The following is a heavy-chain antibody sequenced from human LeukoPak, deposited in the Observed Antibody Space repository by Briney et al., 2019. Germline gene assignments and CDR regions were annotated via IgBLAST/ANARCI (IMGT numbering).Heavy chain of an antibody. CDR3: ASSWGGSYYLGFDY. J-gene: IGHJ4*02. V-gene: IGHV3-20*04. CDR1: GFTFDDYG. CDR2: INWNGGST. Sequence: PGGSLRLSCAASGFTFDDYGMSWVRQVPGKGLEWVSGINWNGGSTGYADSVKGRFTISRDNAKNSLYLQMNSLRAADTALYYCASSWGGSYYLGFDYWGQGTLVTVPS. D-gene: IGHD3-10*01.